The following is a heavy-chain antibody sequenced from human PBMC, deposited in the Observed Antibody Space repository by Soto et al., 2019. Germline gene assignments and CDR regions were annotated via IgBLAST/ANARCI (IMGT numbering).Heavy chain of an antibody. Sequence: ASVKVSCKASGYTFTGYYMHWVRQAPGQGLEWMGWINPNSGGTNYAQKFQGWVTMTRDTSISTAYMELSRLRSDDTAVYYCARGPATGQWLVHRAFDIWGQGTMVTVSS. CDR2: INPNSGGT. D-gene: IGHD6-19*01. V-gene: IGHV1-2*04. CDR1: GYTFTGYY. CDR3: ARGPATGQWLVHRAFDI. J-gene: IGHJ3*02.